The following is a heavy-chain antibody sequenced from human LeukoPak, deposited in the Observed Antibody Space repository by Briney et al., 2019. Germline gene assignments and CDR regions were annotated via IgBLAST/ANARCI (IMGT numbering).Heavy chain of an antibody. CDR2: ISGSGGNT. CDR1: GFTFSSCV. D-gene: IGHD2-2*02. V-gene: IGHV3-23*01. J-gene: IGHJ4*02. CDR3: AKRGQYTNTAADY. Sequence: GGSLRLSCAASGFTFSSCVMSWVRQAPGKGLEWVSGISGSGGNTYYADSVKGRFTISRDNSKNTLYLQMNSLRAEDTAVYYCAKRGQYTNTAADYWGQGTLVTVSS.